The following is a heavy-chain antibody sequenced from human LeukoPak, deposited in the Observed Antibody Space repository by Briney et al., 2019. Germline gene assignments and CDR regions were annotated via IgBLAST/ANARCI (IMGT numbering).Heavy chain of an antibody. Sequence: GGSLRLSCAASGFTFSSYEMNWVRQAPGEGLEWVSYISISGSIIYYADSVKGRFTISRDKAKNSLYLQMNSLRAEDTAVYYCARLPRPGYGITTDYWGQGTLVTVSS. D-gene: IGHD3-16*01. CDR3: ARLPRPGYGITTDY. CDR2: ISISGSII. CDR1: GFTFSSYE. V-gene: IGHV3-48*03. J-gene: IGHJ4*02.